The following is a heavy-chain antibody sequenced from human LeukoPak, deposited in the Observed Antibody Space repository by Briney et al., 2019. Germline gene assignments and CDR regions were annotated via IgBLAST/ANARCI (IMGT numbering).Heavy chain of an antibody. CDR2: ISGGGGST. J-gene: IGHJ4*02. CDR1: GFTFSNYA. D-gene: IGHD3-22*01. CDR3: AGLVGRYSSGLYYYYFDY. Sequence: GGSLRLSYAASGFTFSNYAMSWVRQAPGKGLEWVSTISGGGGSTYYADSVKGRFTISRDNSKNTLYLQMNSLRAEDTAVYYCAGLVGRYSSGLYYYYFDYWGQGTLVTVSS. V-gene: IGHV3-23*01.